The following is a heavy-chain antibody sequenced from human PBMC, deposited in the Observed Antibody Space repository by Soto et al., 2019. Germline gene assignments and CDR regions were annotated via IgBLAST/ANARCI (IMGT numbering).Heavy chain of an antibody. CDR3: ARNYYGSGRYGSGAFDI. Sequence: ASVKVSCKASGYTFTSYGISWVRQAPGQGLEWMGWISAYNGNTNYAQKLQGRVTMTTDTSTSTAYMELRSLRSDDTAVYYCARNYYGSGRYGSGAFDIWGQGTMVTVSS. CDR1: GYTFTSYG. CDR2: ISAYNGNT. V-gene: IGHV1-18*04. D-gene: IGHD3-10*01. J-gene: IGHJ3*02.